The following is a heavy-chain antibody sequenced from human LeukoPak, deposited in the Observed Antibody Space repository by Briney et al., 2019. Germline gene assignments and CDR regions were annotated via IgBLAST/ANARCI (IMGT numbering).Heavy chain of an antibody. CDR2: IYYSGST. Sequence: SETLSLTCTVSGGSVSSGGYYWSWIRQHPGKGLEWIGYIYYSGSTYYNPSLKSRVTISVDTSKNQFSLKLSSVTAADTAVYYCARDPIWGDSSGRDAFDIWGQGTMVTVSS. J-gene: IGHJ3*02. V-gene: IGHV4-31*03. CDR1: GGSVSSGGYY. D-gene: IGHD3-22*01. CDR3: ARDPIWGDSSGRDAFDI.